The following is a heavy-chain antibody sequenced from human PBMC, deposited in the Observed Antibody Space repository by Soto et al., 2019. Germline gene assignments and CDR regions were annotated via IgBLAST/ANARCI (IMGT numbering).Heavy chain of an antibody. J-gene: IGHJ5*02. V-gene: IGHV3-23*01. CDR1: GFPFDDYG. Sequence: EVQLLESGGGLVQPGGSLRLSCAASGFPFDDYGMTWFRQAPGKGLEWVSTISESGVSTYYADSVRGRFTISRDNSKNTLYLQMNSLTAEDTALYYCANLVTTCSWGRGTLVTVSS. D-gene: IGHD4-17*01. CDR2: ISESGVST. CDR3: ANLVTTCS.